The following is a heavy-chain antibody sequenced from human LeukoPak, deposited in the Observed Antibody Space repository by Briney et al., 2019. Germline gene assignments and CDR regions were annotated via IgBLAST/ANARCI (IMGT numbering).Heavy chain of an antibody. V-gene: IGHV3-74*01. CDR3: ARWGPYCSSISCYGLGY. CDR1: GFTFSSYA. D-gene: IGHD2-2*01. J-gene: IGHJ4*02. Sequence: PGGSLRLSCAASGFTFSSYAMSWVRQAPGKGLVWVSRINSDGSNTGYADPVKGRFTISRDNAKNTLYLQMNSLRAEDTAVYYCARWGPYCSSISCYGLGYWGRGTLVTVSS. CDR2: INSDGSNT.